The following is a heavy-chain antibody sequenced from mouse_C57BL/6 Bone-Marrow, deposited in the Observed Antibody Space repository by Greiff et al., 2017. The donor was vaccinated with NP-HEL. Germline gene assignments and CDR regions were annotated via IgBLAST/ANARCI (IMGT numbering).Heavy chain of an antibody. J-gene: IGHJ4*01. D-gene: IGHD2-4*01. V-gene: IGHV5-4*01. CDR3: ASIYYDYLYYAMDY. CDR2: ISDGGSYT. Sequence: EVQVVESGGGLVKPGGSLKLSCAASGFTFSSYAMSWVRQTPEKRLEWVATISDGGSYTYYPDNVKGRFTISRDNAKNNLYLQMSHLKSEDTAMYYCASIYYDYLYYAMDYWGQGTSVTVSS. CDR1: GFTFSSYA.